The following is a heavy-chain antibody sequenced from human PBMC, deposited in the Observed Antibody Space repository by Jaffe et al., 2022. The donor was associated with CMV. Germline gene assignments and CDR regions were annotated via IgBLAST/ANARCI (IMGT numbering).Heavy chain of an antibody. J-gene: IGHJ6*03. CDR1: GGSFTNYA. CDR2: VIPISTIT. CDR3: ARDGEDYVSGKYYYYMDV. V-gene: IGHV1-69*09. D-gene: IGHD3-10*02. Sequence: QVQLVQSGAEVKKPGSSVKVSCRASGGSFTNYAVSWVREAPGQGLEWLGRVIPISTITNYAQKFQGRVTIVADKSTNTVYMELRNLRSDDTAIYYCARDGEDYVSGKYYYYMDVWGKGTTVTVSS.